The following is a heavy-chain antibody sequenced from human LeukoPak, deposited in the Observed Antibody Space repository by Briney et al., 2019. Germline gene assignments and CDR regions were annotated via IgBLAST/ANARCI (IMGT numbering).Heavy chain of an antibody. CDR1: GFTFSSYG. Sequence: GGSLRLSCAAPGFTFSSYGMHWVRQAPGKGLERVAVLWYDGSNKYYADSVKGPFTISRDNSKNTLYRQMNSLRAEDTAVYYCARDVGTIDYWGQGTLVTVSS. CDR3: ARDVGTIDY. V-gene: IGHV3-33*01. D-gene: IGHD1/OR15-1a*01. CDR2: LWYDGSNK. J-gene: IGHJ4*02.